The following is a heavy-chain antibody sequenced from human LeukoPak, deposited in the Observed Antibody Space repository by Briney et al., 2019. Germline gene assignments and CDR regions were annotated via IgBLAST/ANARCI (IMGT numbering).Heavy chain of an antibody. CDR2: ISSSSSTI. CDR1: GFTFRSYG. CDR3: TTRYYGSGSYKGY. V-gene: IGHV3-48*01. D-gene: IGHD3-10*01. J-gene: IGHJ4*02. Sequence: GGSLRLSCAASGFTFRSYGMNWVRQAPGKGLEWVSYISSSSSTIYYADSVKGRFTISRDNAKNSLYLQMNSLKTEDTAVYYCTTRYYGSGSYKGYWGQGTLVTVSS.